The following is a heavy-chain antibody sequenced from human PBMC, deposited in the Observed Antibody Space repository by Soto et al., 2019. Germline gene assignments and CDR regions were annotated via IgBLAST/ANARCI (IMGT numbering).Heavy chain of an antibody. J-gene: IGHJ4*02. CDR1: IVNFC. CDR2: IYYSGST. Sequence: IVNFCGRRIMKPPGKGLEWIGYIYYSGSTNYNPSLKSRVTISVDTSKNQFSLKLSSVTAADTAVYYCARGITGTPYYFDYWGQGTLVTVSS. CDR3: ARGITGTPYYFDY. V-gene: IGHV4-61*01. D-gene: IGHD1-20*01.